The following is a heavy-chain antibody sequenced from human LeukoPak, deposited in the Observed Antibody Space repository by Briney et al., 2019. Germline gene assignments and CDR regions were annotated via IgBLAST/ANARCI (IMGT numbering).Heavy chain of an antibody. CDR3: ARDMKGNLDY. J-gene: IGHJ4*02. D-gene: IGHD3-16*01. CDR2: INQDGGTR. CDR1: GFTFSNTW. V-gene: IGHV3-7*01. Sequence: GGSLRLSRAASGFTFSNTWMAWVRQAPGNGLDWVANINQDGGTRQHADSVRGRFTISRDNAKNSLYLEMNSLRAEDTGLYHCARDMKGNLDYWGQGTLVTVSS.